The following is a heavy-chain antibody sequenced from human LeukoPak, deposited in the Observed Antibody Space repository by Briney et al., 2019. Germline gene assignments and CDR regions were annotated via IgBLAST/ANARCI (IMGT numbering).Heavy chain of an antibody. J-gene: IGHJ4*02. D-gene: IGHD6-13*01. Sequence: GGSLRLSCAASGFTFSGSAIHWVRQASGKGLEWVGRIRSKANSYATSSAASVKGRFTISRDDSKNTAYLQMNSLRAEDTAVYYCARASMRMSTAGLVDYWGQGTLVTVSS. CDR2: IRSKANSYAT. V-gene: IGHV3-73*01. CDR1: GFTFSGSA. CDR3: ARASMRMSTAGLVDY.